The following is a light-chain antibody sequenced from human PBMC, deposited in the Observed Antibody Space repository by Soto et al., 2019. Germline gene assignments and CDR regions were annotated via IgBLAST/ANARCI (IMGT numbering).Light chain of an antibody. Sequence: EVVLTQSPATLSLSPGERATLSCRASQSVTEYLAWYQQKPGQALRLLIYDVSKRATGIPARFSGSGSETDFTLTISSLEPGDFAVYYCHQRSNWPLTFGGGTKLEIK. J-gene: IGKJ4*01. V-gene: IGKV3-11*01. CDR1: QSVTEY. CDR3: HQRSNWPLT. CDR2: DVS.